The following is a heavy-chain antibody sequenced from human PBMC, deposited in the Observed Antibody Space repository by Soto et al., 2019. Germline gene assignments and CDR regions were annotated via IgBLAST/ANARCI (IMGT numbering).Heavy chain of an antibody. CDR1: GFIFRDYD. V-gene: IGHV3-11*01. CDR2: ISSSGTAT. J-gene: IGHJ5*02. D-gene: IGHD6-6*01. CDR3: ARKGPRAARPNH. Sequence: QVHLVESGGGLVRPGGSLRLSCAASGFIFRDYDMSWIRQAPGTGLEWVSCISSSGTATYYADSVKGRCTISRDNAKNSLFVEMNSLRAEDTAVYYCARKGPRAARPNHWGQGTLVTVSS.